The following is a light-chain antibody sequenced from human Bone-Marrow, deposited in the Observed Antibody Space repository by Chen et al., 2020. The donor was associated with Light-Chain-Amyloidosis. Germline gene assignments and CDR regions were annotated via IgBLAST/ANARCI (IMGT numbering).Light chain of an antibody. CDR1: SSDVGGDNH. CDR2: EVT. CDR3: SSYTITNTLV. J-gene: IGLJ1*01. Sequence: QSALTQPASVSGSPGQSITISCTGTSSDVGGDNHVSWYQQHPDKAPKLMIYEVTNRPSWVPDRFAGSKSDNTASLSISGLQTEEEADYCGSSYTITNTLVFGSGTRVTVL. V-gene: IGLV2-14*01.